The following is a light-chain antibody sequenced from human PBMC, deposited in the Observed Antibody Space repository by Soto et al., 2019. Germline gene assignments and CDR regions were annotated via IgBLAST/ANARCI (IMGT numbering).Light chain of an antibody. CDR1: SSDVGGYNY. J-gene: IGLJ3*02. CDR3: SSYAGSNNLV. Sequence: QSVLTQPPSASGSPGQSVTISCTGASSDVGGYNYASWCQQHPGKAPKLMIYEVTKRPSGVPDRFSGSKSGNTASLTVSGLQAEDEADYYCSSYAGSNNLVFGGGTKLTVL. V-gene: IGLV2-8*01. CDR2: EVT.